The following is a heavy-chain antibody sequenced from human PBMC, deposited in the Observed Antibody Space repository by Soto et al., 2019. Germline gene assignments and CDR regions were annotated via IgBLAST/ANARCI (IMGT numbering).Heavy chain of an antibody. CDR1: GFTFSSYG. CDR2: IWYDGSNK. Sequence: PVGSLRLSCAASGFTFSSYGMHWVRQAPGKGLEWVAVIWYDGSNKYYADSVKGRFTISRDNSKNTLYLQMNSLRAEDTAVYYCARDDLDFEYSSSSIDYWGQGTLVTVSS. J-gene: IGHJ4*02. D-gene: IGHD6-6*01. V-gene: IGHV3-33*01. CDR3: ARDDLDFEYSSSSIDY.